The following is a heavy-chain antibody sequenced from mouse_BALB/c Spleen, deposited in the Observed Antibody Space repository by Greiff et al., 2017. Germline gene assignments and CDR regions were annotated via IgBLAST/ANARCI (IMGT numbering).Heavy chain of an antibody. Sequence: VQRVESGPGLVAPSQSLSITCTVSGFSLTSYGVHWVRQPPGKGLEWLGVIWAGGSTNYNSALMSRLSISKDNSKSQVFLKMNSLQTDDTAMYYCARDRPSYAMVYWGQGTSVTVSS. J-gene: IGHJ4*01. V-gene: IGHV2-9*02. CDR1: GFSLTSYG. CDR2: IWAGGST. CDR3: ARDRPSYAMVY.